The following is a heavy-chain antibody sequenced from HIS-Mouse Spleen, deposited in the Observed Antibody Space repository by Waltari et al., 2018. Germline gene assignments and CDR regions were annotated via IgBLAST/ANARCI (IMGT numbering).Heavy chain of an antibody. D-gene: IGHD3-10*01. V-gene: IGHV3-33*06. J-gene: IGHJ4*02. CDR2: IWYDGSNK. CDR3: AKDHYYGSGSYYNDYFDY. CDR1: GFTFSSYG. Sequence: QVQLVESGGGVVQPGRSLRLSCAASGFTFSSYGLHWVRRPPGKGLEWVAVIWYDGSNKYYADSVKGRFTISRDNSKNTLYLQMNSLRAEDTAVYYCAKDHYYGSGSYYNDYFDYWGQGTLVTVSS.